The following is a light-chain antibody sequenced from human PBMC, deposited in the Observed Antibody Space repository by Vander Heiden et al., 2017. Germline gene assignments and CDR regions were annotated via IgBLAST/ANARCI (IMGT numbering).Light chain of an antibody. V-gene: IGKV1-5*03. CDR3: QQYNSYSRTT. CDR2: KAS. CDR1: QSISSW. J-gene: IGKJ1*01. Sequence: IQMTQSPSTLSASVGDRVTITCRASQSISSWLAWYQQKPGKAPKLLIYKASSLESGVPSRFSGSGSGTEFTLTISSLQPDDFATYYCQQYNSYSRTTFGQGTKVEIK.